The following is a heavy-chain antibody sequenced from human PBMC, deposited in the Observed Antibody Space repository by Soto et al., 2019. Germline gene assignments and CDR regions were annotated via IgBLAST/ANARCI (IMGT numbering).Heavy chain of an antibody. V-gene: IGHV3-11*01. J-gene: IGHJ1*01. CDR1: GFTFSDYF. Sequence: QVQLVESGGGLVKPGGSLRLSCAASGFTFSDYFMSWIRQAPGKGLEWLSYISSSSYTIYYADSVKGRFTISRDNAKNSLYLQMNSLRADATAVYYCARVSISVTTGLEYFQHWGQGTLVTVSS. CDR2: ISSSSYTI. D-gene: IGHD4-17*01. CDR3: ARVSISVTTGLEYFQH.